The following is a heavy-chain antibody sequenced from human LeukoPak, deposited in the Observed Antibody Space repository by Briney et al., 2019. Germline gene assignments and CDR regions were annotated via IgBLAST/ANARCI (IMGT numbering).Heavy chain of an antibody. CDR3: AREKVAYYDSSGYFDY. D-gene: IGHD3-22*01. V-gene: IGHV3-30-3*01. Sequence: QSGGSLRLSCAASGFAFSSYAMHWVRQAPGKGLEWVAVISYDGSNKYYADSVKGRFTISRDNSKNTLYLQMNSLRAEDTAVYYCAREKVAYYDSSGYFDYWGQGTLVTVSS. CDR2: ISYDGSNK. J-gene: IGHJ4*02. CDR1: GFAFSSYA.